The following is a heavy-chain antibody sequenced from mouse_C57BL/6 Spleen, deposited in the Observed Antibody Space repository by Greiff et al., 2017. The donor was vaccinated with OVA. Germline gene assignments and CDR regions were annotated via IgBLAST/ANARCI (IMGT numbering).Heavy chain of an antibody. J-gene: IGHJ4*01. D-gene: IGHD3-3*01. CDR3: ARSRDLAMDY. CDR1: GYAFSSSW. Sequence: LVESGPELVKPGASVKISCKASGYAFSSSWMNWVKQRPGKGLEWIGRIYPGDGDTNYNGKFKGKATLTADKSSSTAYMQLSSLTSEDSAVYFCARSRDLAMDYWGQGTSVTVSS. V-gene: IGHV1-82*01. CDR2: IYPGDGDT.